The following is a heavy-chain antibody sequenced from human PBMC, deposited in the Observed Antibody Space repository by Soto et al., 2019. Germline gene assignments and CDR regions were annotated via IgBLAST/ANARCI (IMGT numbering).Heavy chain of an antibody. CDR1: GGSISGYD. D-gene: IGHD6-19*01. CDR2: IYYSGST. CDR3: ARSGSGWLDY. V-gene: IGHV4-59*01. J-gene: IGHJ4*02. Sequence: SETLSLTCTVSGGSISGYDLSWIRQPPGKGLEWIGYIYYSGSTNYNPSLKSRVTISVDTSKNQFSLKLSSVTAADTAVYYCARSGSGWLDYWGQGTLVTVSS.